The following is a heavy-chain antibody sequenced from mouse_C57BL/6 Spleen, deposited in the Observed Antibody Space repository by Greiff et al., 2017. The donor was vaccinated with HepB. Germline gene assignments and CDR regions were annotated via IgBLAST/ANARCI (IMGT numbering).Heavy chain of an antibody. Sequence: VQLQQSGPELVKPGASVKISCKASGYSFTDYNMNWVQQSNGKSLEWIGVINPNYGTTSYNQKFKGKATLTVDQSSSTAYMQLNSLTSEDSAVYDCERKGTNFYCWYFDVWGTGTTVTVSS. CDR2: INPNYGTT. J-gene: IGHJ1*03. V-gene: IGHV1-39*01. D-gene: IGHD1-1*01. CDR3: ERKGTNFYCWYFDV. CDR1: GYSFTDYN.